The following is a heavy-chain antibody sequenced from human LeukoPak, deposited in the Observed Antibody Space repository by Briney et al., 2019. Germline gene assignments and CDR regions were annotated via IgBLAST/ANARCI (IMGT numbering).Heavy chain of an antibody. V-gene: IGHV3-9*01. D-gene: IGHD6-13*01. CDR1: GFTFDDYA. CDR3: AKDPNRDLRYSSSWYDY. J-gene: IGHJ4*02. Sequence: GRSLRLSCAASGFTFDDYAMHWVRQAPGKGLEWVSGISWNSGSIGYADSVKGRFTISRDNAKNSLYLQMNSLRAEDTALYYCAKDPNRDLRYSSSWYDYWGQGTLVTVSS. CDR2: ISWNSGSI.